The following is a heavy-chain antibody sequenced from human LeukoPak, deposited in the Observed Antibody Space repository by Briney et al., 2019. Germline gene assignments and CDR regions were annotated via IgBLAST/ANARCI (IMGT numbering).Heavy chain of an antibody. CDR1: GYRFTNFW. D-gene: IGHD1-1*01. J-gene: IGHJ4*02. Sequence: GESLKISCKGSGYRFTNFWIGWVRQMPGKGLEWMGIIYPGDSDTRYSPSFQGQVTISADKSISTAYVQWSSLKASDTAIYYCARHNSALPPDYWGQGTLVMVSS. CDR2: IYPGDSDT. V-gene: IGHV5-51*01. CDR3: ARHNSALPPDY.